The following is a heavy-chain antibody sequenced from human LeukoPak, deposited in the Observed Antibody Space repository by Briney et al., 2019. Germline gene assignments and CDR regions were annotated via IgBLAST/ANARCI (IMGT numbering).Heavy chain of an antibody. CDR3: ARDRASAGGFDY. CDR2: IYYSGTT. J-gene: IGHJ4*02. CDR1: GGSISTYY. Sequence: SETLSLTCTVSGGSISTYYWSWIRQPPGKGLEWIGYIYYSGTTNYNPSLQSRVTISVATSKNQFSLKLSSVTAADTALYYCARDRASAGGFDYWGQGTLVTVSS. D-gene: IGHD2-15*01. V-gene: IGHV4-59*01.